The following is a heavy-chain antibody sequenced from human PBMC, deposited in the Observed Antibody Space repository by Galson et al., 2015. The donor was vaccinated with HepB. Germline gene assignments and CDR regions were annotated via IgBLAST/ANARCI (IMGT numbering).Heavy chain of an antibody. CDR2: INIGGSKT. J-gene: IGHJ4*02. CDR1: GYTFSNYW. CDR3: VRGTSDWPGVDY. D-gene: IGHD1-1*01. V-gene: IGHV3-74*01. Sequence: ALRLACAASGYTFSNYWMHWVRQAPGKGLVTVSRINIGGSKTDYVDSVKGRFTISRDDAKNTLYLQINTLRAEDTAVYYCVRGTSDWPGVDYWGQGVLVTVSS.